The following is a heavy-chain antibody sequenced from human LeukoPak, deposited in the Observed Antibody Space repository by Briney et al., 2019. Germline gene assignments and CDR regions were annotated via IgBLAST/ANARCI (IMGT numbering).Heavy chain of an antibody. V-gene: IGHV3-30*04. D-gene: IGHD5-12*01. CDR3: ARDVGGYAFDY. CDR2: MSYDGSHK. CDR1: GFSFISYT. J-gene: IGHJ4*02. Sequence: GGSLRLSCVASGFSFISYTMHWVRQAPGKGLEWVAVMSYDGSHKYLADSVKGRFTISRDNSKNTLYLQMNSLRVEDTAIYYCARDVGGYAFDYWGQGTLVTVSS.